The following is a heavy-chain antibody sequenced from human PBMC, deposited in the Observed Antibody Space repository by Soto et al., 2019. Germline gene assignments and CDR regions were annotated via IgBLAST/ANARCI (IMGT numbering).Heavy chain of an antibody. J-gene: IGHJ4*02. CDR3: ARGGWYRDY. V-gene: IGHV4-59*01. Sequence: SETLALTCTVSGGSRSTYYWRWVRQSPGKGLEWIGYIYYSGSTNYNPSLKSRTTISVDTSKKQFSLKLSSVTAADTAVYYCARGGWYRDYWGQGTLVTVSS. D-gene: IGHD6-19*01. CDR1: GGSRSTYY. CDR2: IYYSGST.